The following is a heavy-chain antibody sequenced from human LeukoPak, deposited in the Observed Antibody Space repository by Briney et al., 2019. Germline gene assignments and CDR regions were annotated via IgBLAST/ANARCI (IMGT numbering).Heavy chain of an antibody. J-gene: IGHJ4*02. D-gene: IGHD3-10*01. CDR2: ISSSGSTI. Sequence: GGSLRLSCADSGFTFSSYEMNWVRQAPGKGLEWVSYISSSGSTIYYADSVKGRFTISRDNAKNSLYLQMNSLRAEDTAVYYCARGSFTRGLDYWGQGTLVTVSS. CDR3: ARGSFTRGLDY. V-gene: IGHV3-48*03. CDR1: GFTFSSYE.